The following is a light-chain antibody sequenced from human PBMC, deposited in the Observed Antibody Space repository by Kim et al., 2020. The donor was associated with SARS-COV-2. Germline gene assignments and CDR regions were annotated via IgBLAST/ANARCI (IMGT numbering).Light chain of an antibody. CDR2: DAS. Sequence: EIVLTQSPATLSLSPGERATLSCRASQSVGTFLAWYQQKPGQAPRLLIYDASNRATGIPARFSGGGSGTDFTLTISSLEPEDFAVYYCQKRDGWPITFGGGTKVDIK. CDR3: QKRDGWPIT. CDR1: QSVGTF. V-gene: IGKV3-11*01. J-gene: IGKJ4*01.